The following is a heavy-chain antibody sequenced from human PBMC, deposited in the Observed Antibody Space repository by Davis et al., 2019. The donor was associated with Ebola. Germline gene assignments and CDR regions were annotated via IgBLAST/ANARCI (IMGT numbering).Heavy chain of an antibody. Sequence: GESLKISCAASGFTFSSYWMHWVRQAPGKGLVWVSRINSDGSSTSYADSVKGRFTISRDNAKNTLYLQMNSLRAEDTAVYYCARGFLGYCTHWGQGTLVTVSS. V-gene: IGHV3-74*01. CDR3: ARGFLGYCTH. CDR2: INSDGSST. CDR1: GFTFSSYW. D-gene: IGHD2-8*01. J-gene: IGHJ4*02.